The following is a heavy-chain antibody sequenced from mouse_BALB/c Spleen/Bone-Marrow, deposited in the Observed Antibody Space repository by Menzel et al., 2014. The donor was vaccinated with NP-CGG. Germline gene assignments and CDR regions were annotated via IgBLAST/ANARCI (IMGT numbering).Heavy chain of an antibody. V-gene: IGHV1-18*01. CDR3: ARRQLGPAWFAY. CDR2: INPNNGVT. CDR1: GYTFTEYT. Sequence: VQLKQSGPELVKPGASVKISCKTSGYTFTEYTMHWVKQSHGKSLEWIGGINPNNGVTSYSQKFKGKATLTVDKSSSTAYMELRSLTSEDSAVYYCARRQLGPAWFAYWGQGTLVTVSA. J-gene: IGHJ3*01. D-gene: IGHD3-2*01.